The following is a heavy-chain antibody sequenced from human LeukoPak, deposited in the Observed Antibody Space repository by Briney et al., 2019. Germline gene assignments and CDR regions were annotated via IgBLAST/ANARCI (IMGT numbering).Heavy chain of an antibody. V-gene: IGHV3-23*01. J-gene: IGHJ4*02. CDR3: ATRRRWLQYYFDY. D-gene: IGHD5-24*01. Sequence: PGGSLRLSCAASGFTFSSYVMGWVRQAPGKGLEWVSDISGSGGNTDYADSVKGRFTISRDNSKNTLYLRMNSLRAEDTAVYYCATRRRWLQYYFDYWGQGTLVTVSS. CDR2: ISGSGGNT. CDR1: GFTFSSYV.